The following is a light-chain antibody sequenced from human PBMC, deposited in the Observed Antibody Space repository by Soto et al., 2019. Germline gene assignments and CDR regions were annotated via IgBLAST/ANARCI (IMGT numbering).Light chain of an antibody. J-gene: IGKJ4*01. V-gene: IGKV3D-20*01. Sequence: EIVMTQSPATLSVSPGERATLSCRASQSVSSNLAWYQQKPGLAPRLLIYDASSRATGIPDRFSGSGSGTDFTLTISRLEPEDFAVYYCQQYGSSPTFGGGTKVEIK. CDR3: QQYGSSPT. CDR1: QSVSSN. CDR2: DAS.